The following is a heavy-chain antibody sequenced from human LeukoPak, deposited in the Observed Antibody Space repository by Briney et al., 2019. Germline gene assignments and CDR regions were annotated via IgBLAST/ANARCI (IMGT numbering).Heavy chain of an antibody. CDR2: IYPGDSDS. D-gene: IGHD2/OR15-2a*01. CDR3: ARQRNRYDAFDI. J-gene: IGHJ3*02. CDR1: GYSFTNCW. V-gene: IGHV5-51*01. Sequence: GESLKISCKGSGYSFTNCWIGWVRQMPGKGLEWTGIIYPGDSDSRYSPSFQGQVTISADKSISTAFLQWSSLKASDTAMYYCARQRNRYDAFDIWGQGTMVTVSS.